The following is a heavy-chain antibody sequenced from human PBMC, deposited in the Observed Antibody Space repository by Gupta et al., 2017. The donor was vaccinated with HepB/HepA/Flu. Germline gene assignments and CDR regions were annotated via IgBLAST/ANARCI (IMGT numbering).Heavy chain of an antibody. J-gene: IGHJ4*02. V-gene: IGHV1-2*02. CDR3: ASWVEALGY. D-gene: IGHD1-26*01. CDR1: GSTFTGYY. CDR2: INPKRGDT. Sequence: QVQLLQSGAEVKKPGASVKVSCMASGSTFTGYYLHWVRQAPGQGFEWMGWINPKRGDTSYAQNFQERVTTTRDTSITTAFMELNRLESDDTAIYYCASWVEALGYWGRGTLVSVSS.